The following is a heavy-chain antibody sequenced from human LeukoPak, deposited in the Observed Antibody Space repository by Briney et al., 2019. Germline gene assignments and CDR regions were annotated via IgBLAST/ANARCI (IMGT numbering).Heavy chain of an antibody. D-gene: IGHD1-20*01. CDR3: VTANQRSTYYFDY. CDR2: VYTSGST. J-gene: IGHJ4*02. Sequence: SETLSLTCSVSGASISSGDHYWSWIRQPTGKGLEWVGRVYTSGSTTYNPSLKSRVTISVDTSTNQFSLKLSSVTAADTAVYYCVTANQRSTYYFDYWGQGTLVTVSS. V-gene: IGHV4-61*02. CDR1: GASISSGDHY.